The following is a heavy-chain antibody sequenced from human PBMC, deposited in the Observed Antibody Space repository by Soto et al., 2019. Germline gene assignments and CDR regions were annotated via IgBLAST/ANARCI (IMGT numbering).Heavy chain of an antibody. CDR2: IYHSGST. J-gene: IGHJ5*02. V-gene: IGHV4-30-2*01. CDR3: ARVPSP. Sequence: PSETLSLTCTVSGGSISSGGYYWTWIRQPPGKGLEWIGYIYHSGSTYYNPSLKSRVTISVDRSKNQFSLKVSSVTAADTAVYYCARVPSPWGQGTLVTVPQ. CDR1: GGSISSGGYY.